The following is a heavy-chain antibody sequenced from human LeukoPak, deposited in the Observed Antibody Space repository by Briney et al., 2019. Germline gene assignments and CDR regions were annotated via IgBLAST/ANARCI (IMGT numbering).Heavy chain of an antibody. Sequence: ASVKVSCKASAYTFTNYGITWVRQAPGQGLEWMGWISTYNGNTNYAQKLQGRVTMTTDTSTSTAYMELRSLRSDDTAVYYCARGSPMVRGGNYYYYMDVWGKGSTVTISS. CDR3: ARGSPMVRGGNYYYYMDV. CDR1: AYTFTNYG. V-gene: IGHV1-18*01. J-gene: IGHJ6*03. CDR2: ISTYNGNT. D-gene: IGHD3-10*01.